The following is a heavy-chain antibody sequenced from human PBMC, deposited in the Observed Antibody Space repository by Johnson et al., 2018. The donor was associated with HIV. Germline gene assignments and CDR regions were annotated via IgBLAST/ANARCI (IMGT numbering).Heavy chain of an antibody. CDR3: ARGINTVTTSGDAFDI. J-gene: IGHJ3*02. CDR1: GFTFSTYA. CDR2: IFYDGSYK. Sequence: QVQLVESGGGVVQPGRSLRLSCAASGFTFSTYAMHWVRQAPGKGLEWVAIIFYDGSYKYYADSVKGRFTISRDNAQNSLSLQMDSLRAEDTALYYCARGINTVTTSGDAFDIWGQGTMVTVS. D-gene: IGHD4-11*01. V-gene: IGHV3-30*04.